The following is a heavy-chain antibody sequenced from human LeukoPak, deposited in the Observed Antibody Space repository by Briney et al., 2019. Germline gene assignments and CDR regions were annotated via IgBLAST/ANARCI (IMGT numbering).Heavy chain of an antibody. J-gene: IGHJ4*02. V-gene: IGHV3-53*03. CDR3: ARVQRGIAVALDY. Sequence: GGSLRLSCAASGFTVSSNDMSWVRQAPGKGLEWVSVIYSGGSPYYADSVKGRFTISRDNVKNLLYLQMNSLRAEDTAVYYCARVQRGIAVALDYWGQGTLATVSS. CDR1: GFTVSSND. D-gene: IGHD6-19*01. CDR2: IYSGGSP.